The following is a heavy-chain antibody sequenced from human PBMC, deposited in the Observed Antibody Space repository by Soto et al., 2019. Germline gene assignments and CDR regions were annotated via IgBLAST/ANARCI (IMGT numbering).Heavy chain of an antibody. V-gene: IGHV3-30*03. Sequence: QVQLVESGGGVVQPGKSLRLSCAASGFTFSSYAMHWARQAPGKGLEWVTVISIRGGDEYYAESVRGRFTISRDDSKNTLYLQMYSLRVEDTAVDYGARGTIVARQHLDYWGQGTLVTFSS. CDR1: GFTFSSYA. CDR3: ARGTIVARQHLDY. D-gene: IGHD6-6*01. J-gene: IGHJ4*02. CDR2: ISIRGGDE.